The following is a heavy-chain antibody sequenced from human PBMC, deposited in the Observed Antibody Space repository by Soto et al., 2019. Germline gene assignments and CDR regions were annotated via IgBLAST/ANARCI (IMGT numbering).Heavy chain of an antibody. CDR1: GFTVSSNY. Sequence: GGSLRLSCAASGFTVSSNYMSWVRQAPGKGLEWVSVIYSGGSTYYADSVKGRFTISRDNSKNTLYLQMNSLRAEDTAVYYCARDKRIMITFGGVIVPGDYYGMDVWGEATTVTVSS. V-gene: IGHV3-53*01. CDR3: ARDKRIMITFGGVIVPGDYYGMDV. D-gene: IGHD3-16*02. J-gene: IGHJ6*01. CDR2: IYSGGST.